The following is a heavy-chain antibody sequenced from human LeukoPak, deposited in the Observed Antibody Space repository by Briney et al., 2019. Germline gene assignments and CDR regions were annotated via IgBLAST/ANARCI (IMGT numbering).Heavy chain of an antibody. CDR2: ISSSGSTI. Sequence: PGGSLRLSCAASGFTFSSYEMNWVRQAPGKGLEWISYISSSGSTIYYADSVKGRFTISRDNAKNSLYLQMNSLRAEDTAVYYCARDRNSGYSGYAFDCWGQGTLVTVSS. V-gene: IGHV3-48*03. CDR1: GFTFSSYE. CDR3: ARDRNSGYSGYAFDC. D-gene: IGHD5-12*01. J-gene: IGHJ4*02.